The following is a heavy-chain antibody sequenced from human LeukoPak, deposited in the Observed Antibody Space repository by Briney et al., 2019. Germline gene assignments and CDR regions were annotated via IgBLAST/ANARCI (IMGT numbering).Heavy chain of an antibody. D-gene: IGHD2-15*01. J-gene: IGHJ6*04. CDR1: GFTFIDYY. CDR2: ISSSSTI. V-gene: IGHV3-69-1*01. Sequence: PGGSLRLSCAASGFTFIDYYMNSVRQAPGNGLEWVSSISSSSTIYYADSVKGRFTISRDNAKNSLYLQMNSLRAEDTAVYYCARGPGSKDIVVVVAATGEYYYYGMDVWGKGTTVTVSS. CDR3: ARGPGSKDIVVVVAATGEYYYYGMDV.